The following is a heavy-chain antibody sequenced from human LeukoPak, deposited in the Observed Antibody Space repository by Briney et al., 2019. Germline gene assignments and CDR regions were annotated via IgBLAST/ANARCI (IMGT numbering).Heavy chain of an antibody. CDR2: INTDGCST. V-gene: IGHV3-74*01. Sequence: PGGSLRLSCAASGFTFSSYWMHWVRQVPGKGLVWVSRINTDGCSTRYADSVKGRFTISRDNAKNTLYLQMNSLRAEDTAVYYCARSTGGSYYHWGQGTLVTVSS. J-gene: IGHJ5*02. CDR1: GFTFSSYW. D-gene: IGHD1-26*01. CDR3: ARSTGGSYYH.